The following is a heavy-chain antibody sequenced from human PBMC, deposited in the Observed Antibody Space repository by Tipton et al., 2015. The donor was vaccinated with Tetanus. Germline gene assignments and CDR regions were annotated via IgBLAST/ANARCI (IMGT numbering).Heavy chain of an antibody. Sequence: QVQLVQSGAEVKKPGASVKVSCKASGYTFTGYYMHWVRQAPGQGLEWMGWINPNSGGPNYAQKFQGWVTMTRDTSISTAYMELSRLRSDDTAVYYCARGGALDRGSMGTFGVVIAAFDIWGQGTMVTVSS. J-gene: IGHJ3*02. CDR2: INPNSGGP. CDR1: GYTFTGYY. D-gene: IGHD3-3*01. CDR3: ARGGALDRGSMGTFGVVIAAFDI. V-gene: IGHV1-2*04.